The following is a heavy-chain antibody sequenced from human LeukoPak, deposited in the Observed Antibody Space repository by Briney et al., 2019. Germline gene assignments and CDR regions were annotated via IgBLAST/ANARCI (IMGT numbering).Heavy chain of an antibody. CDR3: ARVRGYDILTGYFDY. J-gene: IGHJ4*02. D-gene: IGHD3-9*01. V-gene: IGHV4-59*01. CDR1: GGSISSYY. CDR2: IYYSGST. Sequence: SETLSLTCTVSGGSISSYYWSWIRQPPGKGLEWIGYIYYSGSTNYNPSLKSRVTISVDTSKNQFSLKLSSVTAVDTAVYYCARVRGYDILTGYFDYWGQGTLVTVSS.